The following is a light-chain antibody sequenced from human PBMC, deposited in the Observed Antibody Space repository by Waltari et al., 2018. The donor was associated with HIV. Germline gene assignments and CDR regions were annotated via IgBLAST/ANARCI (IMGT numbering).Light chain of an antibody. CDR2: DFS. V-gene: IGLV2-14*03. J-gene: IGLJ1*01. CDR1: SSDVGGYAY. Sequence: QSALTQPASVSGSPGQSITISCTGTSSDVGGYAYVSWYQQYPGKAPKLMIYDFSKRPSGVSNRFSGSKSGNTASLTVSGLQAEDEADYYCSSYTTSNTFVFGTGTKVTVL. CDR3: SSYTTSNTFV.